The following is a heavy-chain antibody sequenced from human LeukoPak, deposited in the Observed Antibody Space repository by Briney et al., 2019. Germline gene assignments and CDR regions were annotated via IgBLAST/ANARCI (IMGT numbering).Heavy chain of an antibody. J-gene: IGHJ4*02. CDR3: ARVQLLLLWFGELLSNPAPDYYFDY. CDR1: GYTFTSYG. CDR2: ISAYNGNT. V-gene: IGHV1-18*01. D-gene: IGHD3-10*01. Sequence: ASVKVSCKASGYTFTSYGISWVRQAPGQGLEWMGWISAYNGNTNYAQKLQGRVTMTTDTSTSTAYMELRSLRSDDTAVYYCARVQLLLLWFGELLSNPAPDYYFDYWGQGTLVTVS.